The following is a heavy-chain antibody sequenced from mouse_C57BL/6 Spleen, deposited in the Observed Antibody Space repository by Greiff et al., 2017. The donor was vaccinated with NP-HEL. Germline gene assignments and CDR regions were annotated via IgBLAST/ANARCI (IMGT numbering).Heavy chain of an antibody. D-gene: IGHD2-4*01. Sequence: QVQLQQPGAELVKPGASVKLSCKASGYTFTSYWMHWVKQRPGQGLEWIGMIHPNSGSTNYNEKFKSKATLTVDKSSSTAYMQLSSLTSEDSAVYYCASEGGLPYAMDYWGQGTSVTVSS. CDR3: ASEGGLPYAMDY. V-gene: IGHV1-64*01. CDR2: IHPNSGST. CDR1: GYTFTSYW. J-gene: IGHJ4*01.